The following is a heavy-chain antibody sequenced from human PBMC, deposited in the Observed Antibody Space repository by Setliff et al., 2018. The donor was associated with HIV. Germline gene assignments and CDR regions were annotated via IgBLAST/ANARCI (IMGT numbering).Heavy chain of an antibody. D-gene: IGHD3-22*01. CDR1: GGIFSSYA. CDR2: IIPILGSI. CDR3: ARLSGDNSGQPYYYYMDV. Sequence: ASVKVSCKASGGIFSSYALSWVRQAPGQGLEWMGGIIPILGSIDYAQKFQGRLSITADESTGTAYMELSSLRFEDTAMYYCARLSGDNSGQPYYYYMDVWGKGTTVTDSS. J-gene: IGHJ6*03. V-gene: IGHV1-69*13.